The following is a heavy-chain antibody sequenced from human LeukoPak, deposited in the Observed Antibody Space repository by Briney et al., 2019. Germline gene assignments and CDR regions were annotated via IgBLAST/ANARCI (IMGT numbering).Heavy chain of an antibody. Sequence: PGGSLRLSCAASGLTVSSNYMSWVRQAPGKGLEWVSVLYSSGTTYYADSVKGRFTISRDNSKNTLYLQMNSLRAEDTAVYYCASGEGIQLFDYWGQGTLVTVSS. CDR2: LYSSGTT. V-gene: IGHV3-53*01. CDR3: ASGEGIQLFDY. D-gene: IGHD1-1*01. J-gene: IGHJ4*02. CDR1: GLTVSSNY.